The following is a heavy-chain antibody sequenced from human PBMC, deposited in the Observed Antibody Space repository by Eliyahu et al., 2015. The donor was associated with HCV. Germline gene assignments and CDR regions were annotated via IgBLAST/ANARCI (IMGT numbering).Heavy chain of an antibody. J-gene: IGHJ6*02. Sequence: QVQLQESGPGLVKPSETLSLTCTXSGGSISSYYWSWIRQPPGKGLEWIGYIYYSGSTNYNPSLKSRVTISVDTSKNQFSLKLSSVTAADTAVYYCARDRSGDTAMVTYGMDVWGQGTTVTVSS. CDR1: GGSISSYY. D-gene: IGHD5-18*01. CDR2: IYYSGST. CDR3: ARDRSGDTAMVTYGMDV. V-gene: IGHV4-59*01.